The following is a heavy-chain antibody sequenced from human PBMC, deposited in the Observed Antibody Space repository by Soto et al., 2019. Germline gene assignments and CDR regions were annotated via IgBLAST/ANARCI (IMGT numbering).Heavy chain of an antibody. Sequence: GGSLRLSCAASGFTFSSYGMHWVRQAPGKGLEWVAVISYDGSNKYYADSVKGRFTISRDNSKNTLYLQMNSLRAEDTAVYYCAKDFHVSIVGAYSGPNDYWGQGTLVTVSS. J-gene: IGHJ4*02. D-gene: IGHD1-26*01. CDR2: ISYDGSNK. V-gene: IGHV3-30*18. CDR3: AKDFHVSIVGAYSGPNDY. CDR1: GFTFSSYG.